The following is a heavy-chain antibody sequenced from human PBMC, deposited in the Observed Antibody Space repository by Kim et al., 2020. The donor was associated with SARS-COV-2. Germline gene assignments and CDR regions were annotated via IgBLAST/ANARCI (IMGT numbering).Heavy chain of an antibody. CDR3: ARDYDYSENYSDAFYI. V-gene: IGHV4-59*01. CDR1: GGSISGYY. Sequence: SETLSLTCTVSGGSISGYYWSWIRQPPGKGLEWIGYIYYSGSTNYNPSLKSRVTISVDTSKNQFSLKLSSVTAADTAVYYCARDYDYSENYSDAFYIWG. CDR2: IYYSGST. J-gene: IGHJ3*02. D-gene: IGHD1-26*01.